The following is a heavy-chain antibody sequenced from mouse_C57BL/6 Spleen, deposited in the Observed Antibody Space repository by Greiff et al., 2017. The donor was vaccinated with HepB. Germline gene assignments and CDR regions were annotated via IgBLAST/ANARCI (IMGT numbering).Heavy chain of an antibody. Sequence: EVQLQESGAELVRPGASVKLSCTASGFNIKDDYMHWVKQRPEQGLEWIGWIDPENGDTEYASKFQGKATITADTSSNTAYLQLSSLTSEDTAVYYCTTDTVVAKGGYWGQGTTLTVSS. D-gene: IGHD1-1*01. CDR3: TTDTVVAKGGY. CDR1: GFNIKDDY. V-gene: IGHV14-4*01. J-gene: IGHJ2*01. CDR2: IDPENGDT.